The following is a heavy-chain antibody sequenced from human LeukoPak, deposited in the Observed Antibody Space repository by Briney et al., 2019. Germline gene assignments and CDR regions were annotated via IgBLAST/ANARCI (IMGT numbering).Heavy chain of an antibody. J-gene: IGHJ4*02. CDR1: GGSISSYY. Sequence: SETLSLTCTVSGGSISSYYWSWIRQPPGKGLEWIGYIYYSGSTNYNPSLKSRVTISVDTSKNQFSLKLSSVTAADTAVYYCARHSSGYSSLTRRFDYWGQGTLVTVSS. V-gene: IGHV4-59*08. CDR3: ARHSSGYSSLTRRFDY. CDR2: IYYSGST. D-gene: IGHD6-13*01.